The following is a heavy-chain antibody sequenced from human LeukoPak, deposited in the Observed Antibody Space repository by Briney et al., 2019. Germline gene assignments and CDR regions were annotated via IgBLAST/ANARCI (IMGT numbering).Heavy chain of an antibody. CDR3: ARDGGAVADFDY. CDR1: GFTFSSYG. CDR2: ISYDGSNK. Sequence: GGSLRLSCAASGFTFSSYGMHWVRQAPGKGLEWVAVISYDGSNKYYADSVKGRFTISRDNSKNTLYLQMNSLRAEDTAVYYCARDGGAVADFDYWGQGTLVTVSS. J-gene: IGHJ4*02. D-gene: IGHD6-19*01. V-gene: IGHV3-30*03.